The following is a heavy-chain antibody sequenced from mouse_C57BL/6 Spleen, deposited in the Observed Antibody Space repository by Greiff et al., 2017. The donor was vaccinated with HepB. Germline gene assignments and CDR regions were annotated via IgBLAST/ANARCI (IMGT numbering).Heavy chain of an antibody. D-gene: IGHD2-1*01. CDR1: GYTFTSYW. J-gene: IGHJ2*01. CDR2: IDPSDSYT. CDR3: ARGGKYGNYVDY. V-gene: IGHV1-50*01. Sequence: QVQLQQPGAELVKPGASVKLSCKASGYTFTSYWMQWVKQRPGQGLEWIGEIDPSDSYTNYNQKFKGKATLTVDTSSSTAYMQLSSLTSEDSAVYYCARGGKYGNYVDYWGQGTTLTVSS.